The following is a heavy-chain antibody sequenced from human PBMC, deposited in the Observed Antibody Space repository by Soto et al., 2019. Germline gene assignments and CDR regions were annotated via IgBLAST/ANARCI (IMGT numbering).Heavy chain of an antibody. CDR1: GGARTGYY. Sequence: TRSLTCTVSGGARTGYYWSWVRQPPGKGLEWIGYIFHSGATDYSPSLKSRVTISVDTSKNQFSLTLSSVTAADTALYYCARRVSTISSYYYYYMDVWGKGTTVTVSS. V-gene: IGHV4-59*08. D-gene: IGHD2-2*01. J-gene: IGHJ6*03. CDR3: ARRVSTISSYYYYYMDV. CDR2: IFHSGAT.